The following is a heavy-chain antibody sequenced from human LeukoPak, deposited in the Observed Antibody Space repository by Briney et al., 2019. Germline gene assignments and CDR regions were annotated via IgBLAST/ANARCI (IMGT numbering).Heavy chain of an antibody. CDR1: GGSFSGYY. Sequence: PSETLSLTCAVYGGSFSGYYWSWIRQPPGKGLEWIGEINHSGSTNYNPSLKSRVTISVDTSKNQFSLKLSSVTAADTAVYYCARDIAVAGTNLDYFDYWGQGTLVTVSS. D-gene: IGHD6-19*01. CDR3: ARDIAVAGTNLDYFDY. V-gene: IGHV4-34*01. J-gene: IGHJ4*02. CDR2: INHSGST.